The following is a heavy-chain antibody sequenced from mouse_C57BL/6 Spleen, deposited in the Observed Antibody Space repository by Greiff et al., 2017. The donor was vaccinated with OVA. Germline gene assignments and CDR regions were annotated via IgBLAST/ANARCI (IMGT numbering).Heavy chain of an antibody. J-gene: IGHJ1*03. CDR2: ISDGGSYT. Sequence: DVMLVESGGGLVKPGGSLKLSCAASGFTFSSYAMSWVRQTPEKRLEWVATISDGGSYTYYPDYVKGRFTISRDNAKNNLYLQMSHLKSEDTAMYYCARGPSDGDRYFDVWGTGTTVTVSS. CDR1: GFTFSSYA. D-gene: IGHD2-13*01. V-gene: IGHV5-4*03. CDR3: ARGPSDGDRYFDV.